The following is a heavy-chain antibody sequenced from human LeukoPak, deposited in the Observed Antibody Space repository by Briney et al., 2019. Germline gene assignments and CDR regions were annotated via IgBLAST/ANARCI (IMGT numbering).Heavy chain of an antibody. D-gene: IGHD3-10*01. CDR2: IHSSSETI. CDR3: AKDLAIFSMVRGVNYFDY. V-gene: IGHV3-48*04. CDR1: GFSISLYT. J-gene: IGHJ4*02. Sequence: GGSLRLSCEASGFSISLYTMNWVRQAPGKGLEWVSYIHSSSETIYYGDSVKGRFTISRDNGKNSLYLQMNSLRAEDTAVYYCAKDLAIFSMVRGVNYFDYWGQGTLVTVSS.